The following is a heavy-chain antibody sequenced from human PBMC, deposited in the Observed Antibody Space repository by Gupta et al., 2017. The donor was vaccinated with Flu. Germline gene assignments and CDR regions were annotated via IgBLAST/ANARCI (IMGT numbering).Heavy chain of an antibody. V-gene: IGHV3-48*03. Sequence: GGSLRLSCAASGFTFSSYEMNWVRQAPGKGLEWVSYISSSGSTIYYADSVKGRFTISRDNAKNSLYLQMNSLRAEETAVYYCARQRYVGGTAIIGYFDYWGQGTLVTVSS. J-gene: IGHJ4*02. CDR1: GFTFSSYE. CDR3: ARQRYVGGTAIIGYFDY. CDR2: ISSSGSTI. D-gene: IGHD2-21*02.